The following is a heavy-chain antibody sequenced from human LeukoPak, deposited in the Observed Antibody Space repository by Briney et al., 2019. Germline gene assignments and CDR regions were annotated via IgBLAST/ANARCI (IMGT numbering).Heavy chain of an antibody. J-gene: IGHJ4*02. CDR1: GGSISSGGYS. CDR3: AREYCSSTSCYDPHFDY. D-gene: IGHD2-2*01. V-gene: IGHV4-30-2*01. Sequence: SETLSLTCAVSGGSISSGGYSWSWIRQPPGKGPPRIGYIYHSGSTYYNPSLKSRVTISVDRSKNQFSLKLSSVSAADTAVYYCAREYCSSTSCYDPHFDYWGQGTLVTVSS. CDR2: IYHSGST.